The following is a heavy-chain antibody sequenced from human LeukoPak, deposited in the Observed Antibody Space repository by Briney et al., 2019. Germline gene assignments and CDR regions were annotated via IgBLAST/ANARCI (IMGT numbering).Heavy chain of an antibody. CDR1: GYTFTSYY. J-gene: IGHJ4*02. D-gene: IGHD5-12*01. V-gene: IGHV1-46*01. Sequence: ASVKVSCKASGYTFTSYYMHWVRQAPGQGLEWMGIINPSGGSTSYAQKFQGRVTMTRDTSTSTVYMELSSLRSEDTAVYYCARGYLDHSGYDSSVFDYWGQGTLVTVSS. CDR3: ARGYLDHSGYDSSVFDY. CDR2: INPSGGST.